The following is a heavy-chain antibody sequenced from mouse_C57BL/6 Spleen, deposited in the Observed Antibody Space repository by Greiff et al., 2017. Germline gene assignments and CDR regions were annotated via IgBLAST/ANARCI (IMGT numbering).Heavy chain of an antibody. Sequence: QVQLKESGAELVRPGTSVKVSCKASGYAFTNYLIEWVKQRPGQGLEWIGVINPGSGGTNYNEKFKGKATLTADKSSSTAYMQLSSLTSEDSAVYFCARSNYGSSPDYWGQGTTLTVSS. CDR3: ARSNYGSSPDY. CDR2: INPGSGGT. D-gene: IGHD1-1*01. CDR1: GYAFTNYL. V-gene: IGHV1-54*01. J-gene: IGHJ2*01.